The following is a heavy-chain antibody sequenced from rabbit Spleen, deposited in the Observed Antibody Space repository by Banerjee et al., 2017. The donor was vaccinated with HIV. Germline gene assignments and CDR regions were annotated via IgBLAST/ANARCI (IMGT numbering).Heavy chain of an antibody. CDR1: GFYFSSGYY. V-gene: IGHV1S45*01. CDR3: ARDSGSSFSSYGMDL. J-gene: IGHJ6*01. Sequence: QEQLVESGGGLVQPGTSLTLTCKASGFYFSSGYYLSWVRQAPGKGLEWIGCIGTGSGTTYYASWAKGRFTISKTSSTTVTLQMTSLTAADTATYFCARDSGSSFSSYGMDLWGPGTLVTVS. D-gene: IGHD8-1*01. CDR2: IGTGSGTT.